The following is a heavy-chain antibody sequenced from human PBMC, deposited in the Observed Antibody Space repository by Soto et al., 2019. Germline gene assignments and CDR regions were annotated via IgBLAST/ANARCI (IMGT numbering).Heavy chain of an antibody. D-gene: IGHD5-12*01. V-gene: IGHV1-69*01. CDR1: GGTFSSYA. CDR2: IIPIFGTA. J-gene: IGHJ6*02. CDR3: ARDPEPKKKPGYPRDGYYYYYYGVDG. Sequence: SVQVSCKASGGTFSSYAISWVRQAPGQGLEWMGGIIPIFGTANYAQKFQGRVTITADESTSTAYMELSSLRSEDTAVYYCARDPEPKKKPGYPRDGYYYYYYGVDGWCQGTTVTVAS.